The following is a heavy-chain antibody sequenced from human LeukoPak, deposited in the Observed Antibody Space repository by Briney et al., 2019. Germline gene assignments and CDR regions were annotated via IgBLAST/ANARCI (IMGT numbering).Heavy chain of an antibody. CDR1: GFTFRSYA. D-gene: IGHD3-3*02. J-gene: IGHJ4*02. CDR3: ARGRSIFGVVTGDYFDY. V-gene: IGHV3-30*04. Sequence: PGGSLRLSCAASGFTFRSYAMHWVRQAPGKGLEWVAIISYDGTNKYYADSVKGRFTISRDNSKNTLHVQMNSLRVEDTAAYYCARGRSIFGVVTGDYFDYWGQGTLVTVSS. CDR2: ISYDGTNK.